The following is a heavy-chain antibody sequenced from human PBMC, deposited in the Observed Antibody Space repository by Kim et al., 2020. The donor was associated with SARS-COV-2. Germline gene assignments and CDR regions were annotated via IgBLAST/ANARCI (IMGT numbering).Heavy chain of an antibody. V-gene: IGHV1-46*01. CDR3: ARARAAFDQLLFDY. Sequence: QKFQGRVTMTRDTSTSTVYMELSSLRSEDTAVYYCARARAAFDQLLFDYWGQGTLVTVSS. D-gene: IGHD2-2*01. J-gene: IGHJ4*02.